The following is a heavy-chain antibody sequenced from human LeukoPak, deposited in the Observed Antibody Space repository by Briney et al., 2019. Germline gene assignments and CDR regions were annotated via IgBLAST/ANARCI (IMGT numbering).Heavy chain of an antibody. D-gene: IGHD6-13*01. J-gene: IGHJ4*02. V-gene: IGHV5-51*01. CDR1: GSIFTSYW. CDR2: IYPGDSDT. CDR3: ARRGIVAAGVDYFDY. Sequence: GESLQISCQGSGSIFTSYWIGWVRQLPGKGLEWMGIIYPGDSDTRSSPSFQGQVTISADKSISTAYLQWSSLKASDTAMYYCARRGIVAAGVDYFDYWGQGTLVTVSS.